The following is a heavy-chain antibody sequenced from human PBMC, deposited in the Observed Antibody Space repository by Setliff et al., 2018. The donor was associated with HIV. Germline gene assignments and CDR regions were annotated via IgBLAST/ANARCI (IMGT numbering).Heavy chain of an antibody. V-gene: IGHV4-39*01. CDR1: GGSASNSRYY. CDR3: ASRVYYYDSNNCLREEGFDP. Sequence: PSETLSLTCTASGGSASNSRYYWAWIRQPPGKGREYIGSIHYNEMTYYNPSLKSRVARSIDTSTNQFSLNLTSLTAADPDFYYCASRVYYYDSNNCLREEGFDPWGQGTLVTVSS. J-gene: IGHJ5*02. D-gene: IGHD3-22*01. CDR2: IHYNEMT.